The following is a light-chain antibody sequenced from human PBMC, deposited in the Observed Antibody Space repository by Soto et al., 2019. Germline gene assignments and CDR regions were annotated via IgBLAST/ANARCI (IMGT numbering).Light chain of an antibody. CDR1: QSVSGY. CDR3: QQYNKGPVT. Sequence: EVLLTQSPSTLSLSTGERATLSCRASQSVSGYLAWYQQKVGQAPRLLIYDASTRATGIPDRFSGSGSGTEFTLSIFSLQSEDFAVYYCQQYNKGPVTFGQGTKV. CDR2: DAS. J-gene: IGKJ1*01. V-gene: IGKV3-15*01.